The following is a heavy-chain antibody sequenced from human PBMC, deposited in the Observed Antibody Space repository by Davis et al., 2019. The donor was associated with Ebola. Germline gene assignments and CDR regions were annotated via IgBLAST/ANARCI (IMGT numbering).Heavy chain of an antibody. CDR2: IRSSGNI. CDR3: AKGNWGTAFDI. V-gene: IGHV3-9*03. D-gene: IGHD7-27*01. J-gene: IGHJ3*02. Sequence: PGGSLRLSCAVSGFTLNDYAVSWVRQAPGKGLEWVSHIRSSGNIVYVDSLKGRFTISRDNAKNSLYLQMNSLRAEDMALYYCAKGNWGTAFDIWGQGTMVTVSS. CDR1: GFTLNDYA.